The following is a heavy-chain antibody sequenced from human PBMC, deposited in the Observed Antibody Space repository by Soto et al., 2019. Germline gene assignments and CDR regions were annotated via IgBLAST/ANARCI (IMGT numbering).Heavy chain of an antibody. CDR1: TFSSYW. V-gene: IGHV4-39*01. Sequence: TFSSYWMSWVRRAPGKGLEWIGSIYYSGSTYYNPSLKSRVTISVDTSKNQFSLKLSSVTAADTAVYYCATHKPEANYDFWSGYYLGPFDPWGQGTLVTVSS. CDR2: IYYSGST. CDR3: ATHKPEANYDFWSGYYLGPFDP. J-gene: IGHJ5*02. D-gene: IGHD3-3*01.